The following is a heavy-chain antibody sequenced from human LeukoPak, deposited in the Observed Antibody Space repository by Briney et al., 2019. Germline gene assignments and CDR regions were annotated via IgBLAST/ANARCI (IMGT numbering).Heavy chain of an antibody. Sequence: ASVKVSCKASGYTFTSYDINWVRQATGQGLEWMGWMNPNSGGTNYAQKFQGRVTMTRDTSISTAYMELSRLRSDDTAVYYCARVTIFGVVAPDYWGQGTLVTVSS. J-gene: IGHJ4*02. D-gene: IGHD3-3*01. CDR3: ARVTIFGVVAPDY. CDR1: GYTFTSYD. CDR2: MNPNSGGT. V-gene: IGHV1-2*02.